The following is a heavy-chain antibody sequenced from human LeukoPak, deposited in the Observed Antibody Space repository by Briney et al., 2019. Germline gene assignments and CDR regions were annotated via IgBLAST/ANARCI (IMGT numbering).Heavy chain of an antibody. J-gene: IGHJ4*02. CDR1: GFTFSSYG. CDR2: FSSSGNT. Sequence: RGSLKLSCAASGFTFSSYGMSWVRQAPGKGLEWVSGFSSSGNTYYADSVKGRFTISRDNSKNTLYLQMNTLRVDDTAVYYCARWYGYADYWGQGTLVTVSS. D-gene: IGHD2-15*01. CDR3: ARWYGYADY. V-gene: IGHV3-23*01.